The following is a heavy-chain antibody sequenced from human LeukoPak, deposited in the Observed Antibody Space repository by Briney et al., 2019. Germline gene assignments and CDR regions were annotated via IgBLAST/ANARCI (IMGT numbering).Heavy chain of an antibody. D-gene: IGHD3-10*01. Sequence: NASETLSLTCAVYGGSFRGYYWSWIRQPPGKGLEWIGEINHSGSTNYNPSLKSRVTISVDTSKNQFSLKLSSVTDADTAVYYCARLVRGVVDYWGQGTLVTVSS. CDR3: ARLVRGVVDY. J-gene: IGHJ4*02. V-gene: IGHV4-34*01. CDR2: INHSGST. CDR1: GGSFRGYY.